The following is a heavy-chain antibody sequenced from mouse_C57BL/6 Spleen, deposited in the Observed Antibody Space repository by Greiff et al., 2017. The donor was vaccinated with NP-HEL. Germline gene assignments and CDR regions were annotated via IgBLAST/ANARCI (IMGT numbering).Heavy chain of an antibody. Sequence: DVKLQESVAELVRPGASVKLSCTASGFNIKNTYMHWVKQRPEQGLEWIGRIDPANGNTKYAPKFQGKATITADTSSNTAYLQLSSLTSEDTAIYYCASDYGSLYYARDYWGQGTSVTVSS. D-gene: IGHD1-1*01. J-gene: IGHJ4*01. CDR1: GFNIKNTY. CDR2: IDPANGNT. V-gene: IGHV14-3*01. CDR3: ASDYGSLYYARDY.